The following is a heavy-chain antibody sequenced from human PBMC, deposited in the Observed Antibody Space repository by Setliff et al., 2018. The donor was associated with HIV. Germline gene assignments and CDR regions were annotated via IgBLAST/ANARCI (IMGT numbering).Heavy chain of an antibody. CDR3: ALWGYSNAGGFDY. D-gene: IGHD5-12*01. CDR2: LYNSGST. V-gene: IGHV4-59*08. J-gene: IGHJ4*02. Sequence: SETLSLTCAVSGGSITNFYWSWIRQPPGKGLEWIGYLYNSGSTKYNPSLKSRVTISIDMSKTQLSLNLNSVTAADTALYYCALWGYSNAGGFDYWGQGTLVTV. CDR1: GGSITNFY.